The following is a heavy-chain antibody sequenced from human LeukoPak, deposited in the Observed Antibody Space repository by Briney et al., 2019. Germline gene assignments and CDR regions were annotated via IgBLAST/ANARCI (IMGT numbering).Heavy chain of an antibody. CDR3: ARDPARYDFWSGYYLTSGYFDY. CDR1: GYTFINYY. V-gene: IGHV1-2*02. Sequence: ASVKVSCKASGYTFINYYIHWVRQAPGQGLEWMGCINPNSGVTDSAQNFQGRVTMTRDTSITTTYMELSSLASDDTAVYYCARDPARYDFWSGYYLTSGYFDYWGQGTLVTVSS. J-gene: IGHJ4*02. CDR2: INPNSGVT. D-gene: IGHD3-3*01.